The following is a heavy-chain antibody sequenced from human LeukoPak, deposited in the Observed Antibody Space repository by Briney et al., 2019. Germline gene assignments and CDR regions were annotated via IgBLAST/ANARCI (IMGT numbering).Heavy chain of an antibody. D-gene: IGHD2-2*01. V-gene: IGHV1-2*02. CDR3: ARDHCSSTSYYYYGMDV. CDR2: INPNSGGT. CDR1: GYTFTSYG. Sequence: ASVKVSCKASGYTFTSYGISWVRQAPGQGLEWMGWINPNSGGTNYAQKFQGRATMTRDTSISTAYMELSRLRSDDTAVYYCARDHCSSTSYYYYGMDVWGQGTLVTVSS. J-gene: IGHJ6*02.